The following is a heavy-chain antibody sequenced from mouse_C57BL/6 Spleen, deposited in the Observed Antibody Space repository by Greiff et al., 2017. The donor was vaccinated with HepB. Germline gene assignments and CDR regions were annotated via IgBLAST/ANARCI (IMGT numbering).Heavy chain of an antibody. J-gene: IGHJ2*01. CDR3: ARDGTGTGPYYFDY. V-gene: IGHV1-55*01. CDR2: IYPGSGST. D-gene: IGHD4-1*01. CDR1: GYTFTSYW. Sequence: QVQLQQPGAELVKPGASVKMSCKASGYTFTSYWITWVKQRPGQGLEWIGDIYPGSGSTNYNEKFKSKATLPVDKASSPAYMQLSSLTSEDSAVYYCARDGTGTGPYYFDYWGQGTTLTVSS.